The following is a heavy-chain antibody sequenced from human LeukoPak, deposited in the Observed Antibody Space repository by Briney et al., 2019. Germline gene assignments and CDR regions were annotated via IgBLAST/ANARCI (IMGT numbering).Heavy chain of an antibody. CDR1: GGSISSYY. CDR2: IYYSGST. J-gene: IGHJ4*02. D-gene: IGHD3-22*01. V-gene: IGHV4-59*01. Sequence: NPSETLSLTCTVSGGSISSYYWSWIRQLPGKGLEWIGYIYYSGSTNYNPSLKSRVTISVDTSKNQFSLKLSSVTAADTAVYYCARATWLPVGLYYYDSSGYYYYFDSWGQGTLVTVSS. CDR3: ARATWLPVGLYYYDSSGYYYYFDS.